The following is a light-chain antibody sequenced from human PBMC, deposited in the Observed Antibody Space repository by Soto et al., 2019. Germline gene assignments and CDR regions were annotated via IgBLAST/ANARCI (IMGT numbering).Light chain of an antibody. Sequence: DIQMTQSPSSVSASLGDRVTITCRASEGIGVYLAWFQQKPGNVPKLLIYAASTLQSGVPSRFSGSGSGTDFTLTISSLQPEDVATYYCQKYNSAPLTFGGGTKVEIK. V-gene: IGKV1-27*01. CDR1: EGIGVY. J-gene: IGKJ4*01. CDR3: QKYNSAPLT. CDR2: AAS.